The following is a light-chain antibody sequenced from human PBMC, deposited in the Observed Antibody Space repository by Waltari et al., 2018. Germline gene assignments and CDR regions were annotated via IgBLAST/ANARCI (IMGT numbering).Light chain of an antibody. CDR2: GKD. CDR3: HSRVVSNVRGA. CDR1: SLRSYD. Sequence: SSELTQDPAVSVALGQTVRITCQGVSLRSYDASWYQQKPGQAPILFIYGKDKRPSGIPDRFSGSTAGNTASLTITGSQAEDEADYYWHSRVVSNVRGAFGGGTKLTVL. V-gene: IGLV3-19*01. J-gene: IGLJ2*01.